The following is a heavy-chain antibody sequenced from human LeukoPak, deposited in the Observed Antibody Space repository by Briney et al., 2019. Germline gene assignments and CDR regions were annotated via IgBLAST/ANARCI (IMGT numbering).Heavy chain of an antibody. CDR3: ARLRYSGWGMDV. Sequence: PSETLSLTCTVSGGSISSSSYYWGWIRQPPGKGLEWIGSIYYSGSTYYNPSLKSRVSILVDTSKNQFSLRLSSVTAADTAVHYCARLRYSGWGMDVWGQGTTVTVSS. V-gene: IGHV4-39*07. J-gene: IGHJ6*02. D-gene: IGHD3-9*01. CDR2: IYYSGST. CDR1: GGSISSSSYY.